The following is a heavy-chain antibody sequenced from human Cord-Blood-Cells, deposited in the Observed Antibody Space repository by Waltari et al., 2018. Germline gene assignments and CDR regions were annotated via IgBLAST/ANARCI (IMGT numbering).Heavy chain of an antibody. D-gene: IGHD6-13*01. V-gene: IGHV4-34*01. CDR3: ARNPAGTLDY. CDR2: INHSGST. CDR1: GGSFSGYY. J-gene: IGHJ4*02. Sequence: QVQLQQWGAGLLKPSETLSLTGAVYGGSFSGYYLSWVRQPPGKGLGCIGEINHSGSTNYIPSLKSRVTISVDTSKNQFSLKLSSVTAADTAVYDCARNPAGTLDYWGQGTLVTVAS.